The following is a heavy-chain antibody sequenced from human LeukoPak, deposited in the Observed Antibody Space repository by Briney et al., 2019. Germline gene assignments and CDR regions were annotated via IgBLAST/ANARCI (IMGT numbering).Heavy chain of an antibody. D-gene: IGHD3-22*01. Sequence: SVKVSCKASGGTFSSYAISWVRQAPGQGLEWMGRIIPIFGIANYAQKFQGRVTITADKSTSTAYMELSSLRSEDTAVYYCARSPTDSSGYPNPLFGIWGQGTMVTVSS. CDR2: IIPIFGIA. CDR3: ARSPTDSSGYPNPLFGI. J-gene: IGHJ3*02. V-gene: IGHV1-69*17. CDR1: GGTFSSYA.